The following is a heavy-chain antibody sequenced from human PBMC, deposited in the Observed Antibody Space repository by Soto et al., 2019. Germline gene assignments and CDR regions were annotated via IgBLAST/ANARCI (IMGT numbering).Heavy chain of an antibody. CDR3: AKVGSSSWNRFDY. CDR2: VSVSDGST. D-gene: IGHD6-13*01. V-gene: IGHV3-23*01. CDR1: GFTFSSYP. Sequence: GGSLRLSCAASGFTFSSYPMTWVRQAPGKGLEWVSAVSVSDGSTYYAGSMEGRFTISRDNSKNTLYLQMNSLRAEDTAVYYCAKVGSSSWNRFDYWGQGTLVTVSS. J-gene: IGHJ4*02.